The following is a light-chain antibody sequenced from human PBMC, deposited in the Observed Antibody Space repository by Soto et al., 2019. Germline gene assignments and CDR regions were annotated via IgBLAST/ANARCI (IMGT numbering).Light chain of an antibody. J-gene: IGLJ3*02. CDR1: SSDVGGYNY. Sequence: QSALTQPPSASGSPGQSVTISCTGTSSDVGGYNYVSWYQQHPGKAPKLMIYEVSKRPSGVPDRFSASKSGTSASLAITGLQTEDEAHYYCQSYDNSLRGWVFGGGTQLTVL. CDR2: EVS. V-gene: IGLV2-8*01. CDR3: QSYDNSLRGWV.